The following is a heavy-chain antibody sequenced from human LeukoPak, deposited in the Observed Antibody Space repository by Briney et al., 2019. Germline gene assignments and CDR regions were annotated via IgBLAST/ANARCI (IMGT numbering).Heavy chain of an antibody. V-gene: IGHV1-18*01. Sequence: EASLKVSCKASGYTFIGYSISWVRQAPGHGREWMGWITPYNGNTNYVQNFQGRVTMTTNTSTSTAYMELRSLRSDDTAVYYCAREYGGKPGLFAYWGQGTLVTVSS. CDR2: ITPYNGNT. CDR1: GYTFIGYS. CDR3: AREYGGKPGLFAY. J-gene: IGHJ4*02. D-gene: IGHD4-23*01.